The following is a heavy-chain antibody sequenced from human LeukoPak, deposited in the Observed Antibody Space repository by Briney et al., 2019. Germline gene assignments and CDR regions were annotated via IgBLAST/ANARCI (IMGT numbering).Heavy chain of an antibody. CDR3: ARDLSGYSDY. D-gene: IGHD2-15*01. V-gene: IGHV3-74*01. J-gene: IGHJ4*02. CDR1: GFTLSNYW. CDR2: ISDHGSIT. Sequence: GGSLRLSCAASGFTLSNYWMHWVRQAPGKGLVWVSRISDHGSITNFAGSVKGRFSISRDTAKNTLYLEMNSLRVEDTAVYYCARDLSGYSDYWGQGALVTVSS.